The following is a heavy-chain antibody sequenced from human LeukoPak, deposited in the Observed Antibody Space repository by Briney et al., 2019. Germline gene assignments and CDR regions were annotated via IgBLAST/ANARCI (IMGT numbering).Heavy chain of an antibody. CDR3: ARVRYFDWFPKFDY. CDR1: GFTFSSYA. J-gene: IGHJ4*02. V-gene: IGHV3-30-3*01. CDR2: ISYDGGNK. Sequence: GGSLRLSCAASGFTFSSYAMHWVRQAPGKGLEWVAVISYDGGNKYYADSVKSRFTISRDNSKNTLYLQMNSLRAEDTAVYYCARVRYFDWFPKFDYWGQGTLVTVSS. D-gene: IGHD3-9*01.